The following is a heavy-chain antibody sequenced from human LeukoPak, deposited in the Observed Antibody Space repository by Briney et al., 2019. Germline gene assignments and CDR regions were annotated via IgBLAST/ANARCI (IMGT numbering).Heavy chain of an antibody. CDR1: GGSISSGSYY. Sequence: SSETLSLTCTVSGGSISSGSYYWSWIRQPAGKGLEWIGRIYTSGSTNYNPSLKSRVTISVDTSKNQLSLKLSSVTAADTAVYYCARDSRWLILGAPFDYWGQGTLVTVSS. D-gene: IGHD5-24*01. V-gene: IGHV4-61*02. J-gene: IGHJ4*02. CDR2: IYTSGST. CDR3: ARDSRWLILGAPFDY.